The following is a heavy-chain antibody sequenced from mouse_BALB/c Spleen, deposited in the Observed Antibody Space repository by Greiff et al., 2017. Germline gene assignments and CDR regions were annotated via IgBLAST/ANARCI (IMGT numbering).Heavy chain of an antibody. CDR1: GFNIKDTY. CDR2: IDPANGNT. CDR3: ARYDYGSNYFDY. D-gene: IGHD2-4*01. Sequence: EVQLQESGAELVKPGASVKLSCTASGFNIKDTYMHWVKQRPEQGLEWIGRIDPANGNTKYDPKFQGKATITADTSSNTAYLQLSSLTSEDTAVYYCARYDYGSNYFDYWGQGTTLTVSS. J-gene: IGHJ2*01. V-gene: IGHV14-3*02.